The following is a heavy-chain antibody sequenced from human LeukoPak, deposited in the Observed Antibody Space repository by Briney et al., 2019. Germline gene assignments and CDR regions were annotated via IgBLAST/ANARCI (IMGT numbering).Heavy chain of an antibody. CDR3: ARDWVAGVPFDAFDI. V-gene: IGHV3-7*03. CDR1: GFNLSSYW. Sequence: PGGSLRLSCAASGFNLSSYWISWVRQAPGKGLEWVANIKEDGSEKYYVDSVKGRFTISRDNAQNSVYLHMNSLTAEDTALYYCARDWVAGVPFDAFDIWGQGTMVSVSS. CDR2: IKEDGSEK. J-gene: IGHJ3*02. D-gene: IGHD3-10*01.